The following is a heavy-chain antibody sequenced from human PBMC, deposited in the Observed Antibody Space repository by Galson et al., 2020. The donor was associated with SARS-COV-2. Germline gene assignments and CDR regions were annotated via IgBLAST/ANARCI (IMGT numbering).Heavy chain of an antibody. CDR1: GFSFSSYG. V-gene: IGHV3-33*01. Sequence: GGSLRLSCAASGFSFSSYGMHWVRQAPGKGLEWVAVIWYDGSNKYYADSVKGRFTISRDNSKDTLYLQMNSLRAEDKAVYYCARDRLISSNYYYYVMDVWGQGTTVTVSS. D-gene: IGHD5-12*01. CDR3: ARDRLISSNYYYYVMDV. CDR2: IWYDGSNK. J-gene: IGHJ6*02.